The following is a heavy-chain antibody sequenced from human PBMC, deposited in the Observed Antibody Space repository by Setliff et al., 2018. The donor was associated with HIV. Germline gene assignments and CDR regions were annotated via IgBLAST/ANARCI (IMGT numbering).Heavy chain of an antibody. V-gene: IGHV3-23*01. J-gene: IGHJ4*02. D-gene: IGHD3-3*01. Sequence: GGSLRFSCAASGFTFSAYAMTWVRRAPGRGLEWVSATTSNGRTTDYAESVRGRFTLSRDNSGNTLYLQMTSLRAEDTAIYYCAKAWGSGYPSFESALMFDVWGQGTLVTVSS. CDR2: TTSNGRTT. CDR3: AKAWGSGYPSFESALMFDV. CDR1: GFTFSAYA.